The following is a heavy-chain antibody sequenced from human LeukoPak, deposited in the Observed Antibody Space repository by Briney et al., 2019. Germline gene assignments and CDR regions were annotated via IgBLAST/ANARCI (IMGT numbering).Heavy chain of an antibody. CDR3: ARKGIGSSRYQNMDV. D-gene: IGHD6-25*01. V-gene: IGHV3-23*01. CDR2: IGIDGGRT. CDR1: GFTSSSYA. Sequence: PGGSLRLSCAASGFTSSSYAMSWVRQAPGKGPEWVSTIGIDGGRTYYADSVKGRFTVSRDTSKNTLYLQMNSLRAEDTAVYYCARKGIGSSRYQNMDVWGKGTTVTVSS. J-gene: IGHJ6*03.